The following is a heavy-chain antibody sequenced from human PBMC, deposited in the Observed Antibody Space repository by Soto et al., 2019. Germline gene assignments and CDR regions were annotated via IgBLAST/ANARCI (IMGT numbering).Heavy chain of an antibody. Sequence: PSETLSLTCAVYGGSFSGYYWSCLRQPPGKGLEGIGEINHSRSTNYNPSLKSRVTISVDTSKNQFSLKLSSVTAADTAVYYCARSRVITMVRGVILGYWGQGTLVTV. V-gene: IGHV4-34*01. D-gene: IGHD3-10*01. J-gene: IGHJ4*02. CDR2: INHSRST. CDR3: ARSRVITMVRGVILGY. CDR1: GGSFSGYY.